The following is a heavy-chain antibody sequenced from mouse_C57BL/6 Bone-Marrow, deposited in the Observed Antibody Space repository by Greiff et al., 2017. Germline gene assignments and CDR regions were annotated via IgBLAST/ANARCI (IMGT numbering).Heavy chain of an antibody. D-gene: IGHD4-1*01. CDR3: ARKLGGVYYAMDY. J-gene: IGHJ4*01. CDR2: IYPGDGDT. Sequence: QVHLKQSGPELVKPGASVKISCKASGYAFSSSWMNWVKQRPGKGLEWIGRIYPGDGDTNYNGKFKGKATLTADKSSSTAYMQLSSLTSEDSAVYFCARKLGGVYYAMDYWGQGTSVTVSS. CDR1: GYAFSSSW. V-gene: IGHV1-82*01.